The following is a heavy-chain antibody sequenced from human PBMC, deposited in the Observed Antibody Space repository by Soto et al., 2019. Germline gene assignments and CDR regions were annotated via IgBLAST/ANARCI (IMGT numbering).Heavy chain of an antibody. CDR3: ARDRGGFNRNDVPKFDC. V-gene: IGHV1-18*01. J-gene: IGHJ4*02. CDR2: ISAYNGNT. Sequence: ASVKVSCKASGYTFTSYGISWVRQAPGQGLEWMGWISAYNGNTNYAQKLQGRVTMTTDTSTSTAHMELRSLRSDDTAVYYCARDRGGFNRNDVPKFDCWGQGPLGTVTS. CDR1: GYTFTSYG. D-gene: IGHD1-1*01.